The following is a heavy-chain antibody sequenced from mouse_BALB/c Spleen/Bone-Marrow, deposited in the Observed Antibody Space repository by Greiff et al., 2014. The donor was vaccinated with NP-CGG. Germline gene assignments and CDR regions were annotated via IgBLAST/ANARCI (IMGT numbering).Heavy chain of an antibody. D-gene: IGHD1-1*01. V-gene: IGHV1-82*01. CDR1: GYAFSSSW. CDR3: ARTYYPYFDY. Sequence: QVQLQQPGPELVKPGASVKISCKASGYAFSSSWMNWVKQRPGQGLEWIGRIYPGDGDTNYNGKFKGKATPTADKSSSTAYMQLSSLTSVDSAVYFCARTYYPYFDYWGQGTTLTVSS. J-gene: IGHJ2*01. CDR2: IYPGDGDT.